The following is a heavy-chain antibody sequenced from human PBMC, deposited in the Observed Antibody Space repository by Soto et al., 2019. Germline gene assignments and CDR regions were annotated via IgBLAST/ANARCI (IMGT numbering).Heavy chain of an antibody. CDR3: ARDLAVLRYFDWTKGPVETYYGMDV. D-gene: IGHD3-9*01. V-gene: IGHV1-3*01. J-gene: IGHJ6*02. CDR2: INAGNGNT. CDR1: GYTFTSYA. Sequence: GASVKVSCKASGYTFTSYAMHWVRQAPGQRLEWMGWINAGNGNTKYSQKFQGWVTMTRDTSISTAYMELSRLRSDDTAVYYCARDLAVLRYFDWTKGPVETYYGMDVWGQGTTVTVSS.